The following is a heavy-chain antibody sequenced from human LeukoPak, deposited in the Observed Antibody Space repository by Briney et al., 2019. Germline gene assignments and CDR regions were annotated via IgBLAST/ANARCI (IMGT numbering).Heavy chain of an antibody. CDR1: GGTFSSYA. J-gene: IGHJ1*01. Sequence: GASVKVSCKASGGTFSSYAISWVRQAPGQGLEWMGGIIPIFGTANYAQQFQGRVTMTRDTSTSTVYMDLSNLRSEDTAVYYCATARVGNSGWYRSFLDFWGQGTLVTVSS. V-gene: IGHV1-69*05. CDR2: IIPIFGTA. CDR3: ATARVGNSGWYRSFLDF. D-gene: IGHD6-19*01.